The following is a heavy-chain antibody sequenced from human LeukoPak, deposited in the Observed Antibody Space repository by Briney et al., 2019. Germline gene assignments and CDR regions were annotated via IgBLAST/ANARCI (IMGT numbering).Heavy chain of an antibody. CDR2: INEDGSTT. CDR1: GFTFSSNW. CDR3: AEASGGSYLRYFDY. Sequence: GGSLRLSCAASGFTFSSNWMHWVRQAPGKGLVWVSRINEDGSTTNYADSVKGRSTIFRDNAKNTLYLQMNSLRAEDTAVYYCAEASGGSYLRYFDYWGQGTLVTVSS. J-gene: IGHJ4*02. D-gene: IGHD1-26*01. V-gene: IGHV3-74*01.